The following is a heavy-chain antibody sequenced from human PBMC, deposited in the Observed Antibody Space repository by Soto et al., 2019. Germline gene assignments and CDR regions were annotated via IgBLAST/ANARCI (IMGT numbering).Heavy chain of an antibody. J-gene: IGHJ6*02. Sequence: QVQLVQSGAEVKKPGSSVKVSCKASGGTFSSYAISWVRQAPGQGLEWMGGIIPIFGTADDAQKFQGRVTITADDFTSTAYMALSSLRSEDTAVYYCARHLGGNHYYYGMDVWGQGTTVTVSS. D-gene: IGHD3-16*01. CDR1: GGTFSSYA. V-gene: IGHV1-69*12. CDR3: ARHLGGNHYYYGMDV. CDR2: IIPIFGTA.